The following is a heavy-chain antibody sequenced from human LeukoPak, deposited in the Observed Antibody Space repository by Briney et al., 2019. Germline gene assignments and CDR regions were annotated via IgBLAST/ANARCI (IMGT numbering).Heavy chain of an antibody. CDR2: INHSGST. D-gene: IGHD3-22*01. Sequence: SETLSLTCVLYGGSSSGYYWSWLRQPPGKGLEWIGEINHSGSTNYNPSLKSRVTISVDTSKNQFSLKLSSVTAADTAVYYCARDDSYYYDSSGYPPGLVYWGQGTLVTVSS. V-gene: IGHV4-34*01. J-gene: IGHJ4*02. CDR3: ARDDSYYYDSSGYPPGLVY. CDR1: GGSSSGYY.